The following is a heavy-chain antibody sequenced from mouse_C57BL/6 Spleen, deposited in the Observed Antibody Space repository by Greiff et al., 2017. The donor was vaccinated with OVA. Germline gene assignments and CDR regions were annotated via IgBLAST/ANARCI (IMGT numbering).Heavy chain of an antibody. CDR1: GFTFSSYA. CDR3: ARALTSLDY. CDR2: ISDGGSYP. V-gene: IGHV5-4*01. J-gene: IGHJ2*01. D-gene: IGHD4-1*01. Sequence: EVQGVESGGGLVKPGGSLTLSCAASGFTFSSYAMSWVRQTPEKRLEWVSTISDGGSYPYYPDNVKGRFTISRDNAKNNLYLQMSQLKSEDTAMYYCARALTSLDYWGQGTTLTVSS.